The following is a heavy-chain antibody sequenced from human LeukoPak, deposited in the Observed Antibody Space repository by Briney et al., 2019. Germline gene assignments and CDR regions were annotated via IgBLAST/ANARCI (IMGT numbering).Heavy chain of an antibody. J-gene: IGHJ4*02. Sequence: GGSLRLSCAASGFTFGSYWMSWVRQAPGKGLEWVANIKQDGSEKHYVDSVEGRFTISRDNAKNSLYLQMISLRAEDTAVYYCARYDFWSDYYIESVWGQGTLVTVSS. V-gene: IGHV3-7*01. CDR3: ARYDFWSDYYIESV. CDR2: IKQDGSEK. CDR1: GFTFGSYW. D-gene: IGHD3-3*01.